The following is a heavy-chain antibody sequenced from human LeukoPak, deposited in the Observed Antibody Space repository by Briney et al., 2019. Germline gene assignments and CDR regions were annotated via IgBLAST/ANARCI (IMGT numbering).Heavy chain of an antibody. CDR1: GFTFSSYS. CDR2: ISSSSSYI. D-gene: IGHD6-19*01. CDR3: ARDSRPSSGWDDAFDI. J-gene: IGHJ3*02. Sequence: GGSLRLSCAASGFTFSSYSMNWVRQAPGKGLEWVSSISSSSSYIYYADSVKGRFTISRDNAKNSLYLQMNSLRAEDTAVYYCARDSRPSSGWDDAFDIWGQGTMVTVSS. V-gene: IGHV3-21*01.